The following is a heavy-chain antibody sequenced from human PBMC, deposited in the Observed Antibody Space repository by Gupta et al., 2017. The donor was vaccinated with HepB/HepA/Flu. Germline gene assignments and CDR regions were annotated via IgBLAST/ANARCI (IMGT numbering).Heavy chain of an antibody. CDR2: FYVGHSDA. CDR1: GYSFPSYW. D-gene: IGHD1-26*01. J-gene: IGHJ4*02. V-gene: IGHV5-51*01. Sequence: DVHLLQSRGEVKKAGDSLKISCQAYGYSFPSYWINWGGQMPDKSLEWSGRFYVGHSDAIYIQAFKGQATMSGDISTRVAYLQSDSLKDSDTATYVCARYSSDSTLDYWGQVTPGTV. CDR3: ARYSSDSTLDY.